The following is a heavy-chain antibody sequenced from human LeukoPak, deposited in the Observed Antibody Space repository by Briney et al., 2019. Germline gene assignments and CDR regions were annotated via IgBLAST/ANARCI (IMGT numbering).Heavy chain of an antibody. V-gene: IGHV1-2*06. J-gene: IGHJ4*02. Sequence: GASVKVSRKASGYTFTGYYMHWVRQAPGQGLEWMGRINPNSGGTNYAQRFQGRVTMTRDTSITTAYMELSRLRSDDTAIYYCAREGSYDDLDYWGQGTLVTVSS. CDR1: GYTFTGYY. CDR2: INPNSGGT. CDR3: AREGSYDDLDY. D-gene: IGHD4-17*01.